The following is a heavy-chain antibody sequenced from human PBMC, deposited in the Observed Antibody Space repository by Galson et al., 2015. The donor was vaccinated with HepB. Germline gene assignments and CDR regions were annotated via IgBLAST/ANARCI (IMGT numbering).Heavy chain of an antibody. Sequence: QVQLQESGPGLVKPSETLSLTCAVSGGSISSSNWWSWVRQPPGKGLEWIGEINHSGGTNYNPSLKSRVTISVDTSKNQFSLKLSSVTAADTAVYYCARGMVATSPDYWGQGTLVTVSS. V-gene: IGHV4-4*02. CDR1: GGSISSSNW. CDR3: ARGMVATSPDY. CDR2: INHSGGT. J-gene: IGHJ4*02. D-gene: IGHD5-12*01.